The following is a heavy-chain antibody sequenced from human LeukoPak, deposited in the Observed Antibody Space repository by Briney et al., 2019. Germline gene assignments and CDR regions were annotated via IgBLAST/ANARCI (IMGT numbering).Heavy chain of an antibody. D-gene: IGHD5-24*01. CDR1: GGSISSYY. Sequence: SETLSLTCTVSGGSISSYYWSWIRQPPGKGLEWIGYIYNSGNTNYSPSLKSRVSISVDTPKNQFSLRLSSVTAADTAVYYCARPSRDGYRYTFDYWGQGILVTVSS. CDR3: ARPSRDGYRYTFDY. J-gene: IGHJ4*02. V-gene: IGHV4-59*01. CDR2: IYNSGNT.